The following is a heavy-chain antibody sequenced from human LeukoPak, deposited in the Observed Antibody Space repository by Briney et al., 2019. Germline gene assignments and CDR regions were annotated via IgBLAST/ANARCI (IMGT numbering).Heavy chain of an antibody. CDR2: INAGNGNT. CDR1: GYTFTSYA. CDR3: ARRQRGISGSYYDY. J-gene: IGHJ4*02. Sequence: ASVKVSCKASGYTFTSYAMHWVRQAPGQRLEGMGWINAGNGNTKYSQKFQGRVTITRDTSANTAYMELSSLRSEDTAVYYCARRQRGISGSYYDYWGQGTLVTVSS. D-gene: IGHD1-26*01. V-gene: IGHV1-3*01.